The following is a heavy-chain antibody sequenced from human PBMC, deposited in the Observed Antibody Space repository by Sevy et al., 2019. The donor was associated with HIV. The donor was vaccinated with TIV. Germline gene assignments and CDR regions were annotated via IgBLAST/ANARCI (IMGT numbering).Heavy chain of an antibody. CDR1: GFTFSNYG. Sequence: GGSLRLSCPASGFTFSNYGIHWVRQAPGKGLEWVAFIRYDGSNEYYVDSVKGRFTISRDNSKSTLYLQMNSLSAEDTAVYYCAKDRKVLLVVYAIPFDALDIWGQGTMVTVSS. J-gene: IGHJ3*02. CDR3: AKDRKVLLVVYAIPFDALDI. D-gene: IGHD2-8*02. CDR2: IRYDGSNE. V-gene: IGHV3-30*02.